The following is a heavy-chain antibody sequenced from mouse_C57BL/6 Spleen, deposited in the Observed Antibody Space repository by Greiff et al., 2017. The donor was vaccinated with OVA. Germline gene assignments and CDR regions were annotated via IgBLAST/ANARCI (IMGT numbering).Heavy chain of an antibody. CDR3: ARELGRNFDY. CDR1: GYTFTDYY. D-gene: IGHD4-1*01. J-gene: IGHJ2*01. CDR2: IYPGSGNT. V-gene: IGHV1-76*01. Sequence: QVQLQQSGAELVRPGASVKLSCKASGYTFTDYYINWVKQRPGQGLEWIARIYPGSGNTYYNEKFKGKATLTAEKSSSTAYMQLSSLTSEDSAVYFCARELGRNFDYWGQGTTLTVSS.